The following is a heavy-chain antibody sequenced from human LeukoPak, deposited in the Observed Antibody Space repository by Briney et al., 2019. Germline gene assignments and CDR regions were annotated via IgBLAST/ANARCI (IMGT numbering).Heavy chain of an antibody. CDR1: GFSFSKYF. J-gene: IGHJ4*02. Sequence: GGSLRLSCAASGFSFSKYFMYWVRQAPEKGLVWVSRIIPDGSTTAYADSVKGRFTISRDNAKSTLFLQMDSLRAEDTAVYYCVAYNWNQTDYWGQGTLVTVSS. V-gene: IGHV3-74*01. D-gene: IGHD1-20*01. CDR2: IIPDGSTT. CDR3: VAYNWNQTDY.